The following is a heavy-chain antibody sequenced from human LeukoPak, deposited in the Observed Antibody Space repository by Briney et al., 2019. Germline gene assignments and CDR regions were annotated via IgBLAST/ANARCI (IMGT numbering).Heavy chain of an antibody. J-gene: IGHJ6*03. V-gene: IGHV4-39*07. D-gene: IGHD3-10*01. Sequence: SETLSLTCTVSGGSISSSSYYWGWIRQPPGKGLEWIGSIYYSGSTYYNPSLKSRVTISVDTSKNQFSLKLSSVTAADTAVYYCARRVDGSGSYYNNDYYYYMDVWGKGTTVTVSS. CDR3: ARRVDGSGSYYNNDYYYYMDV. CDR2: IYYSGST. CDR1: GGSISSSSYY.